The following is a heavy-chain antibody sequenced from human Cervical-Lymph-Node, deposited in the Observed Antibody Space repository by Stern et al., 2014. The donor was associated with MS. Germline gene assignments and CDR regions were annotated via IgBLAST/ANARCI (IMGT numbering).Heavy chain of an antibody. CDR2: IYYSEST. Sequence: QVHLQESGPGLVKTSQTLSLTCTVSGGSISSVDYYWSWIRQPPGKGLEWIGYIYYSESTYYNPSLKSRLTISVDTSKNQFSLRLSSVTAADTAVYYCAREDLLNYHDHWGQGTLVTVSS. CDR1: GGSISSVDYY. J-gene: IGHJ4*02. V-gene: IGHV4-30-4*01. CDR3: AREDLLNYHDH. D-gene: IGHD5-24*01.